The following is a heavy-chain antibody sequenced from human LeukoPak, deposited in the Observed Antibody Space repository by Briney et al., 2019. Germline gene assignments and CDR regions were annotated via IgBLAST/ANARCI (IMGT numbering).Heavy chain of an antibody. Sequence: PSETLSLTCTVSGDSISSGDYYWTWIRQPPGKGLEWIGYIYFTGTTYYNPSLKSRVTISVDTSKNQFSLNLNSVTAADTAVYYCASGRELTATLPYWGQGTLVTVSS. CDR1: GDSISSGDYY. D-gene: IGHD1-7*01. CDR3: ASGRELTATLPY. V-gene: IGHV4-30-4*01. J-gene: IGHJ4*02. CDR2: IYFTGTT.